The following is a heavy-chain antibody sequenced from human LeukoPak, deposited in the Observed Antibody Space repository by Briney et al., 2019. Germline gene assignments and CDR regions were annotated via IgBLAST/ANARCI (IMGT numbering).Heavy chain of an antibody. V-gene: IGHV4-39*07. CDR3: ARDSGYALDY. CDR2: IYYSGST. D-gene: IGHD5-12*01. CDR1: GGSISSSSYC. Sequence: SETLSLTCTVSGGSISSSSYCWGWIRQPPGKGLEWIGSIYYSGSTYYNPSLKSRVTISVDTSKNQCSLKLSSVTAADTAVYYCARDSGYALDYWGQGTLVTVSS. J-gene: IGHJ4*02.